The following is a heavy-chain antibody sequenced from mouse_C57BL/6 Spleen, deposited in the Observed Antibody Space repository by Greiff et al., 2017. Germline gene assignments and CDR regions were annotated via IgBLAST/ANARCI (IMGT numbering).Heavy chain of an antibody. CDR3: AREREYGSSYYFDY. J-gene: IGHJ2*01. V-gene: IGHV1-81*01. D-gene: IGHD1-1*01. Sequence: QVQLKQSGAELARPGASVKLSCKASGYTFTSYGISWVKQRTGQGLEWIGEIYPRSGNTYYNEKFKGKATLTADKSSSTAYMELRSLTSEDSVVYFCAREREYGSSYYFDYRGQGTTLTVSS. CDR1: GYTFTSYG. CDR2: IYPRSGNT.